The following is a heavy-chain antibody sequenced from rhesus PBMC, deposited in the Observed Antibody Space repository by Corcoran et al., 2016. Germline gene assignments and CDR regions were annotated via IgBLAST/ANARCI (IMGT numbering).Heavy chain of an antibody. Sequence: EVQLVETGGGLVQPGGSLKLSCAASGFTFSSYGMSWVRQAPGKGLEWISAINSGGGSTYYADSVKGRFTISRKNSKTTLSLQMNSLRAEDTAVYYCAKDHEGDVDPGFDFWGQGLRVTVSS. J-gene: IGHJ3*01. CDR1: GFTFSSYG. CDR2: INSGGGST. V-gene: IGHV3S5*01. CDR3: AKDHEGDVDPGFDF. D-gene: IGHD5-42*01.